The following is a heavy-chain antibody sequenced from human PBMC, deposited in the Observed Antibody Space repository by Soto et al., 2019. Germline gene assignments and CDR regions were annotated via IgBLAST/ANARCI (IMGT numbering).Heavy chain of an antibody. CDR1: GYTFNSSG. D-gene: IGHD6-19*01. V-gene: IGHV1-18*01. CDR2: ISAYNGNT. Sequence: ASAKVSSKDSGYTFNSSGLSWVRQAPGKGLEWMGWISAYNGNTNYAQKLQGRVTMTTDTPTTTAYMELRSLRSDDTAVYYCARRISSGWYNDAFDIWGQGTMVTVSS. CDR3: ARRISSGWYNDAFDI. J-gene: IGHJ3*02.